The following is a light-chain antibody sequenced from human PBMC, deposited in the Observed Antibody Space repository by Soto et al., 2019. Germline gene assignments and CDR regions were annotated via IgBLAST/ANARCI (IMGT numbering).Light chain of an antibody. CDR1: QSIDSY. CDR3: QQSYRAPLYT. CDR2: GAS. Sequence: EIQMTQSPSSLSASVGDRVTITCRASQSIDSYLSWYQHKPGTAPRLLIYGASYLRSWVPPRFRGSGSGTDFTLTISSLQPEDFATYYCQQSYRAPLYTFGQGTKVEIK. V-gene: IGKV1-39*01. J-gene: IGKJ2*01.